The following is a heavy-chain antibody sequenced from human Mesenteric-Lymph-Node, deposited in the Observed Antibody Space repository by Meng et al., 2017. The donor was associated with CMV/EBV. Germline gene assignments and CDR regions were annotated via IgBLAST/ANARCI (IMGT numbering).Heavy chain of an antibody. V-gene: IGHV1-2*02. D-gene: IGHD3-3*01. J-gene: IGHJ4*02. CDR1: GYTFTGYY. CDR3: ARCTTPPYYDFRY. CDR2: INPNSRGT. Sequence: ASVKVSCKASGYTFTGYYMHWVRQAPGQGPEWMGWINPNSRGTNYAQKFQGRVTMTRDTSISTAYMELSRLRSDDTAVYYCARCTTPPYYDFRYWGQGTLVTVSS.